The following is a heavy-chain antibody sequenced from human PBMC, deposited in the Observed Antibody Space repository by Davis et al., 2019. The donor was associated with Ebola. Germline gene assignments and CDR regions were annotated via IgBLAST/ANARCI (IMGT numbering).Heavy chain of an antibody. CDR3: ARKIAGSRPFDY. Sequence: GESLKISCAASGFTFSSYAMHWVRQAPGKGLEWVAVISYDGSNKYYADSVKGRFTISRDNSKNTLHLQMNSLTAEDTAVYYCARKIAGSRPFDYWGQGTLVTVSS. CDR1: GFTFSSYA. CDR2: ISYDGSNK. V-gene: IGHV3-30-3*01. J-gene: IGHJ4*02. D-gene: IGHD1-26*01.